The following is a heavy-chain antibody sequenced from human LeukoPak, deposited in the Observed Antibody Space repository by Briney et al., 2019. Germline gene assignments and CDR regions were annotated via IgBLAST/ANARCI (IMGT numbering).Heavy chain of an antibody. CDR3: ATTWYYDTRGYLFDD. J-gene: IGHJ4*01. Sequence: KPSKTLSLTCTVSGGSISSYYWSWIRQPPGKGLEWIGYIYYSGSTNYNPSLKSRVTISVDTSKNQFSLNMASVTAADTAVYFCATTWYYDTRGYLFDDWGHGTLVTVSS. CDR1: GGSISSYY. CDR2: IYYSGST. D-gene: IGHD3-22*01. V-gene: IGHV4-59*01.